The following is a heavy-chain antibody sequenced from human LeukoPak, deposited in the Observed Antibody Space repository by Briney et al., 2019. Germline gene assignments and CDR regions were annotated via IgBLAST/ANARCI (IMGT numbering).Heavy chain of an antibody. V-gene: IGHV4-4*07. CDR3: ARVRAYANFVGSFDL. Sequence: SETLSLTCTVSGGSISSHYWSWIRHPAGKRLEWLGRIWTTGSTAYNPSYKSRLTMSMDKSNNQFSLKLTPITAADTAVYYCARVRAYANFVGSFDLWGRGALVTVSS. CDR2: IWTTGST. D-gene: IGHD1-26*01. CDR1: GGSISSHY. J-gene: IGHJ2*01.